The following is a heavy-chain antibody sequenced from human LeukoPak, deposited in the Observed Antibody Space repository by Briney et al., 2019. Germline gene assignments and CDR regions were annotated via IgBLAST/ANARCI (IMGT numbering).Heavy chain of an antibody. V-gene: IGHV3-30*02. J-gene: IGHJ3*02. CDR3: AKRGYCRGGTCFSHDAFDI. Sequence: GGSLRLSCAASGFTFSSYGMHWVRQAPGKGLEWVAFIRYDGSNKYYADFVKGRFTISRDNSKNTLYLQMNSLRAEDTAVYYCAKRGYCRGGTCFSHDAFDIWGQGTMVTVSS. CDR2: IRYDGSNK. CDR1: GFTFSSYG. D-gene: IGHD2-15*01.